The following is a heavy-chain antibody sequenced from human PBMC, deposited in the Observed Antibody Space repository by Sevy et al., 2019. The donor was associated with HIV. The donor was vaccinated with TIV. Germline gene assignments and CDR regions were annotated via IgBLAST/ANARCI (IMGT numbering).Heavy chain of an antibody. CDR2: IYTTGIT. J-gene: IGHJ5*02. Sequence: SETLSLTCSVSGGSISSGDYYWNWIRQPAGQGLQWIGRIYTTGITNYNPSLKSRVTISLDGSKNQLSLKLTSVTAADTAVYYCARDRWETYRDCSSYGSNWFDPWGQGTLVTVSS. D-gene: IGHD3-16*02. CDR1: GGSISSGDYY. V-gene: IGHV4-61*02. CDR3: ARDRWETYRDCSSYGSNWFDP.